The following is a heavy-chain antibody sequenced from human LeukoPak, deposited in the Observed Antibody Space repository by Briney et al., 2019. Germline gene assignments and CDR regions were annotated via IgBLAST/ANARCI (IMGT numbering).Heavy chain of an antibody. V-gene: IGHV1-18*01. J-gene: IGHJ4*02. Sequence: ASVTVPCKASGYTFTSYGISWVRQAPGQGLEWMGWISAYNGNTNYAQKLQGRVTMTTDTSTSTAYMELRSLRSDDTAVYYCASLYYDILTGYYAFDYWGQGTLVTVSS. CDR3: ASLYYDILTGYYAFDY. CDR2: ISAYNGNT. D-gene: IGHD3-9*01. CDR1: GYTFTSYG.